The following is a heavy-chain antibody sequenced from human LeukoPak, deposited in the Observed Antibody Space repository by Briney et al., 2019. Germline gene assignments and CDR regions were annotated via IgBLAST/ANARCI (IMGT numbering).Heavy chain of an antibody. CDR1: GYTFTGYY. Sequence: ASVKVSCKASGYTFTGYYMHWVRQAPGQGLEWMGWINPNSGGTNYAQKFQGRVTMTRDTSISTAYMELSRLRSDDTAVYYCARGAYGDYRWFDPWGQGTLVTVSS. CDR2: INPNSGGT. D-gene: IGHD4-17*01. V-gene: IGHV1-2*02. CDR3: ARGAYGDYRWFDP. J-gene: IGHJ5*02.